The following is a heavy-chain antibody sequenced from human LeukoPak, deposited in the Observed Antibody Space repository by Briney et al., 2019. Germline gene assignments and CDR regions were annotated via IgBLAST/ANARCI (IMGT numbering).Heavy chain of an antibody. CDR3: ARSAFLVTAPGLYYFDY. CDR1: GGSISSYY. Sequence: SETLSLTCTVAGGSISSYYWSWIRQPAGKGLEWIGHIYNSGSTNYNPSLKGRVTMSVATSKNQFSPHLSSVTAADTAVYYCARSAFLVTAPGLYYFDYWGQGTLVAVSS. D-gene: IGHD6-13*01. J-gene: IGHJ4*02. CDR2: IYNSGST. V-gene: IGHV4-4*07.